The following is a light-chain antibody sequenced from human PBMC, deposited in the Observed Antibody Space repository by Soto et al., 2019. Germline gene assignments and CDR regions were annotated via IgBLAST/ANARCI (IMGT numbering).Light chain of an antibody. CDR1: QSISSW. CDR3: QQYNTYSRT. V-gene: IGKV1-5*03. Sequence: IQMTQYPSTLSASVGDRVTITCRASQSISSWLAWYQQKPGKAPNLLIYKASSLQGGAPSRFSGSGSGTDFTLTISSLQPDDFATYYCQQYNTYSRTFGQGTKV. CDR2: KAS. J-gene: IGKJ1*01.